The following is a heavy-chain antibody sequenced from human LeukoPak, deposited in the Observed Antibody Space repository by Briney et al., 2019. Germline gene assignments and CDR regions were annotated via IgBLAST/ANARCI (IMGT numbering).Heavy chain of an antibody. D-gene: IGHD3-22*01. J-gene: IGHJ4*02. CDR3: AIFPYYDSSGYYNY. V-gene: IGHV3-20*04. CDR2: INWNGGST. CDR1: GFTFDDYG. Sequence: AGGSLRLSCAASGFTFDDYGMSWVRQAPGKGLEWVSGINWNGGSTGYADSAKGRFTISRDNAKNSLYLQMNSLRAEDTALYYCAIFPYYDSSGYYNYWGQGTLVTVSS.